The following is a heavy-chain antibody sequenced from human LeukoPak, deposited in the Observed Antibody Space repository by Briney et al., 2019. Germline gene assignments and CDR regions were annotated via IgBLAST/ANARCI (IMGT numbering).Heavy chain of an antibody. D-gene: IGHD3-22*01. CDR2: LYSGGSI. V-gene: IGHV3-53*01. CDR3: ARQLNVVSSRFDH. J-gene: IGHJ5*02. CDR1: RFIDIRSN. Sequence: GGSLRLSCAGTRFIDIRSNISWVRQAPGKGLQWVSSLYSGGSIHYADSVKGRFTISRDTSRNTVSLQMNSLRVEDTAVYYCARQLNVVSSRFDHWGQGTPVTVSS.